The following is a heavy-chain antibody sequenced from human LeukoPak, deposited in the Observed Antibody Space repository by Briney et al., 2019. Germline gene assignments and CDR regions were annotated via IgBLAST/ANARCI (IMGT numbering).Heavy chain of an antibody. D-gene: IGHD3-22*01. CDR1: GGSFSGYY. V-gene: IGHV4-34*01. J-gene: IGHJ6*03. Sequence: KPSETLSLTCAVYGGSFSGYYWSWIRQPPGKGLEWIGEINHSGSTNYNPSLKSRVTISVDTSKNQFSLKLSSVTAADTAVYYCARHGMYYYDSSGYSVYYYYYMDVWGKGTTVTVSS. CDR2: INHSGST. CDR3: ARHGMYYYDSSGYSVYYYYYMDV.